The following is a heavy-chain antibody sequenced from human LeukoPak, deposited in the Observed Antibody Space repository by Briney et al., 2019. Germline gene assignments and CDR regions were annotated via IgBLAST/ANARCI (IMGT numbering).Heavy chain of an antibody. CDR2: ISWNSGSI. Sequence: GRSLRLSCAASGFTFDDYAMHWVRQAPGKGLEWVSGISWNSGSIGYADSVKGRFTISRDNAKNSLYLQMNSLRAEDTALYYCAKAHDPRSNGRGSSWPYYYYYGMDVWGQGTTVTVSS. CDR3: AKAHDPRSNGRGSSWPYYYYYGMDV. V-gene: IGHV3-9*01. D-gene: IGHD6-13*01. J-gene: IGHJ6*02. CDR1: GFTFDDYA.